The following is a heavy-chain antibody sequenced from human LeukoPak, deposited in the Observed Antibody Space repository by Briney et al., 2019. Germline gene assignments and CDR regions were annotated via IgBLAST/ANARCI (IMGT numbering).Heavy chain of an antibody. J-gene: IGHJ5*02. CDR2: IYYSGST. D-gene: IGHD3-10*01. CDR1: GGSIGSSSYY. Sequence: SETLSLTCTVSGGSIGSSSYYWGWIRQPPGKGLNWIGSIYYSGSTYYNPSLKSRVTISVDTSKNQFSLKLSSVTAADTAVYYCARQKITMVRGVTYSSPFDPWGQGTLVTVSS. CDR3: ARQKITMVRGVTYSSPFDP. V-gene: IGHV4-39*07.